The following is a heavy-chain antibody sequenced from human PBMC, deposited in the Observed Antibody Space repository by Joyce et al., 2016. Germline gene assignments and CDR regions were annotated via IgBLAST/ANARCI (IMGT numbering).Heavy chain of an antibody. Sequence: EVQLVESGGGLVQPGGSLRLSCTASGFTFSSYWMHWVRQVSGKGLVWVSHISSDASSTSYADSVKGRFTISRDNAKNTLYLHMNSLRTEDTAVYYCARTGGSYYDYYYYGLDVWGQGTTVIVSS. V-gene: IGHV3-74*01. J-gene: IGHJ6*02. D-gene: IGHD1-26*01. CDR3: ARTGGSYYDYYYYGLDV. CDR2: ISSDASST. CDR1: GFTFSSYW.